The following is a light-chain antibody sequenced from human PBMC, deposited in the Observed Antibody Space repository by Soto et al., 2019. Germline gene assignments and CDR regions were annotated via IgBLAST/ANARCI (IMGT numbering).Light chain of an antibody. V-gene: IGKV1-27*01. J-gene: IGKJ4*01. Sequence: DIQMTQSPSSLSASIGDRVTITCQASQGIGSSLAWHQQKPGKAPSLLIYDASTLQSGVPSRFSGSGSGTDFTLTISSLQPEDVAIYYCLQDYTYPRTFGGGTKVEIK. CDR3: LQDYTYPRT. CDR1: QGIGSS. CDR2: DAS.